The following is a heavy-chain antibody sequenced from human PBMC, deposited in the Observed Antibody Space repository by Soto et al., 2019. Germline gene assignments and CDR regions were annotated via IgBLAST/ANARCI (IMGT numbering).Heavy chain of an antibody. D-gene: IGHD3-22*01. V-gene: IGHV1-69*01. CDR3: ARAPGSDSSGYYYGPGFDY. CDR2: IIPIFGTA. CDR1: GGTFSSYA. J-gene: IGHJ4*02. Sequence: QVQLVQSGAEVKKPGSSVKVSCKASGGTFSSYAISWVRQAPGQGLEWMGGIIPIFGTANYAQKFQGRVTITADESTRTAYMELSSLRSEDTAVYYCARAPGSDSSGYYYGPGFDYWGQGTLVTVSS.